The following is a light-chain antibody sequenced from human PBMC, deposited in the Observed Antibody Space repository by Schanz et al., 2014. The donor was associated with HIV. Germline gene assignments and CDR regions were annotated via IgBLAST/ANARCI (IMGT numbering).Light chain of an antibody. CDR2: EVS. CDR3: CSYAGTSTLVV. Sequence: QSALTQPASVSGSPGQSITISCTGTSNDVGIYNLVSWYQQHPGKAPKLTIYEVSKRPSGVSNRFSGSKSGNTASLTISGLQGEDEADYYCCSYAGTSTLVVFGGGTKLTVL. V-gene: IGLV2-23*02. J-gene: IGLJ2*01. CDR1: SNDVGIYNL.